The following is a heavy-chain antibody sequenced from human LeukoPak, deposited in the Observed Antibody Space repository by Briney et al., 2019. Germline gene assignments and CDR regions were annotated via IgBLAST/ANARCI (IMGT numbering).Heavy chain of an antibody. CDR1: GYTFTSYY. CDR3: ARENRAGNHMVRLDPGAFDI. V-gene: IGHV1-46*01. D-gene: IGHD3-10*01. J-gene: IGHJ3*02. Sequence: ASVKVSCKASGYTFTSYYMHWVRQAPGQGLEWMGIINPSGGSTSYAQKFQGRVTMTRDTSTSTVYMELSSLRSEDTAVYYCARENRAGNHMVRLDPGAFDIWGQGTMVTVSS. CDR2: INPSGGST.